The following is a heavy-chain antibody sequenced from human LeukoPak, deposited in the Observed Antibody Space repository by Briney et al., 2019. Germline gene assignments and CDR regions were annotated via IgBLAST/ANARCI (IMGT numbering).Heavy chain of an antibody. J-gene: IGHJ4*02. CDR1: GGSISSYS. CDR2: IYHSGST. CDR3: ARAGGYCSSTSCWVAGPPDY. V-gene: IGHV4-30-2*01. Sequence: SETLSLTCTVSGGSISSYSWSWIRQPPGKGLEWIGYIYHSGSTYYNPSLKSRVTISVDRSKNQFSLKLSSVTAADTAVYYCARAGGYCSSTSCWVAGPPDYWGQGTLVTVSS. D-gene: IGHD2-2*01.